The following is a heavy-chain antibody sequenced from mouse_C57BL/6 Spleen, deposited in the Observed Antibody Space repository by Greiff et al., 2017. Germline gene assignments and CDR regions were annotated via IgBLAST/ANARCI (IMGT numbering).Heavy chain of an antibody. CDR1: GFTFSDYY. J-gene: IGHJ2*01. CDR2: INYDGSST. V-gene: IGHV5-16*01. D-gene: IGHD4-1*02. CDR3: ARPTGNLYYFDY. Sequence: VQLKESEGGLVQPGSSMKLSCTASGFTFSDYYMAWVRQVPEKGLEWVANINYDGSSTYYLDSLKGRFIFSRDNAKNILYLQMSSLKSEDTATYYCARPTGNLYYFDYRGQGTTLTVSS.